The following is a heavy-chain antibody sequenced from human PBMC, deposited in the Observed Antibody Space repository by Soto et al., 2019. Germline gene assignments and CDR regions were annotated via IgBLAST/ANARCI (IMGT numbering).Heavy chain of an antibody. V-gene: IGHV3-53*01. CDR1: GFTVSNNY. J-gene: IGHJ4*02. CDR2: LYPDGRA. CDR3: ARGLGREYRDNSGYFHLDY. Sequence: EVQLVESGGNLINPGGSLRLSCAASGFTVSNNYLTWVRQAPGRGLKWVSVLYPDGRAYYADSVKGRFSISTDNSKNTVNLQMSTLRDEDTAVYYCARGLGREYRDNSGYFHLDYWGQGTLVTVSS. D-gene: IGHD3-22*01.